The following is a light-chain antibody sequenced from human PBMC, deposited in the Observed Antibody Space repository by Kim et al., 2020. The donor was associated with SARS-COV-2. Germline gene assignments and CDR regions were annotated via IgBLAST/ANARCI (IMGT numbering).Light chain of an antibody. Sequence: SYELTQPPSVSVSPGQTASITCSGDKLGDKYACWYQQKPGQSPVLVIYQDSKRPSGIPERFSGSNSGKTATLTISGTQAMDEADYYCQAWDSSTEVVFGGGTQLTVL. J-gene: IGLJ2*01. V-gene: IGLV3-1*01. CDR1: KLGDKY. CDR3: QAWDSSTEVV. CDR2: QDS.